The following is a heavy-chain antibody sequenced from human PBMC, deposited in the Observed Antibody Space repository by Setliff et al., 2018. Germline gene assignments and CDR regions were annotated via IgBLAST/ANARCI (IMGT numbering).Heavy chain of an antibody. V-gene: IGHV1-69*13. D-gene: IGHD1-26*01. J-gene: IGHJ4*02. Sequence: SVKVSCKASGGSFSSYAIIWVRQAPGQGLELMVGIIPAFTTANYAPNFHDSLRLTADESTSKAYMELSSLRSDDTAIYFCARHSGRYYVPGTFDSWGQGTLVTVSS. CDR1: GGSFSSYA. CDR3: ARHSGRYYVPGTFDS. CDR2: IIPAFTTA.